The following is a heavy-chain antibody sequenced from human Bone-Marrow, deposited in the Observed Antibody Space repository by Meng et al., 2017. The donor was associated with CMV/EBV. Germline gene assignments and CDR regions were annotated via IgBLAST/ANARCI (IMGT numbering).Heavy chain of an antibody. D-gene: IGHD2-2*01. CDR3: AKVGKPYCSSTSCTLDY. CDR2: IRYDGSNK. CDR1: GFTFSSYS. V-gene: IGHV3-30*02. J-gene: IGHJ4*02. Sequence: GGSLRLSCAASGFTFSSYSMNWVRQAPGKGLEWVAFIRYDGSNKYYADSVKGRFTISRDNSKNTLYLQMNSLRAEDTAVYYCAKVGKPYCSSTSCTLDYWGQGTLVTVSS.